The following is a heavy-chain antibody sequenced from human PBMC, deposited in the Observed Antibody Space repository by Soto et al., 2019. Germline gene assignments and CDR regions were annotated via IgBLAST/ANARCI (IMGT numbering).Heavy chain of an antibody. CDR3: ARRGSGVTRGLHY. D-gene: IGHD2-15*01. Sequence: EVQLVESGGGLVQPGGSLRLSCAASGFTFSSYWMHWVRQAPGKVLVWISRINTDGSSTSYVDSVQGRFTISRDNGKNTLFLQMNSLRGEDTAVYYCARRGSGVTRGLHYWGQGTLVTVSS. V-gene: IGHV3-74*01. CDR2: INTDGSST. J-gene: IGHJ4*02. CDR1: GFTFSSYW.